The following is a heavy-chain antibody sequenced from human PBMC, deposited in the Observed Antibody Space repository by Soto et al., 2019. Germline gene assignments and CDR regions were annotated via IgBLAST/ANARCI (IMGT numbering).Heavy chain of an antibody. CDR3: AKQRDVVVVTPIRRPPNWFDP. V-gene: IGHV3-23*01. D-gene: IGHD2-21*02. CDR1: GFTFSSYA. Sequence: EVQLLESGGGLVQPGGSLRLSCAASGFTFSSYALSWVRQAPGKGLEWVSGISGSGDSTYYADSVKGRFTISRDNSKNTLYLQMNSLRAEDTALYYCAKQRDVVVVTPIRRPPNWFDPWGQGTLVTVSS. J-gene: IGHJ5*02. CDR2: ISGSGDST.